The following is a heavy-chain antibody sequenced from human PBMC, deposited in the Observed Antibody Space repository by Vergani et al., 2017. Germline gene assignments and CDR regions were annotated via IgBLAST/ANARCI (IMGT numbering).Heavy chain of an antibody. D-gene: IGHD2-8*01. J-gene: IGHJ6*02. V-gene: IGHV1-18*01. CDR2: ISAYNGNT. Sequence: QVQLVQSGAEVKKPGASVKVSCKASGYTFSTYGISWVRQAPGQGLEGMGWISAYNGNTNYPEKLQGRLTMTTDTSTRTAYMELRSLRSDDTAVYYCARDCTSGGSPDNYGMDVWGQGATVTVSS. CDR1: GYTFSTYG. CDR3: ARDCTSGGSPDNYGMDV.